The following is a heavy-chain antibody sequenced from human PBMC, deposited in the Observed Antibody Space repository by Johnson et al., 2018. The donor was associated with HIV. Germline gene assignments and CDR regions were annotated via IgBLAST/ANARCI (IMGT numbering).Heavy chain of an antibody. CDR3: ARGHLAVAGTGDAFDI. CDR2: ISYDGRNK. V-gene: IGHV3-30*04. J-gene: IGHJ3*02. Sequence: QVQLVESGGGVVQPGRSLRLSCAASGFTFSSSAMHWVRQAPGKGLEWVAVISYDGRNKYYADSVKGRFTISRDNSKNTLYLQMNSLRAEDTAVYYCARGHLAVAGTGDAFDIWGQGTMVTVSS. D-gene: IGHD6-19*01. CDR1: GFTFSSSA.